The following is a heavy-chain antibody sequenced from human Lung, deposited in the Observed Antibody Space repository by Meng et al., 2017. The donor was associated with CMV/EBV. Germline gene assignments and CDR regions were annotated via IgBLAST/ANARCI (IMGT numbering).Heavy chain of an antibody. V-gene: IGHV3-21*01. D-gene: IGHD2-2*01. J-gene: IGHJ4*02. Sequence: GEXXTISCAASGLTFSSYSMNWVRQAPGKGMEWVSSISSSSSYIYYADSVKGRFTSSRDNAKNSLYLQMNSLRAEDTAVYYCARDGRGSRATRYVDYFDYWXQGTXVTVSS. CDR2: ISSSSSYI. CDR1: GLTFSSYS. CDR3: ARDGRGSRATRYVDYFDY.